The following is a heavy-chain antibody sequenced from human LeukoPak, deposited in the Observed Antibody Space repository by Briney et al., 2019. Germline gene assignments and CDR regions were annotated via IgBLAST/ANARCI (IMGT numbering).Heavy chain of an antibody. CDR3: ARSWGSYRLDY. Sequence: PGGSLRLSCAASGFSISYYSLNWVRQAPGKGLEWISYISSSSIIYYADSVQGRFTISRDNAKNSLYLQMNSLRAEDTAVYYCARSWGSYRLDYWGQGTLVTVSS. CDR1: GFSISYYS. CDR2: ISSSSII. V-gene: IGHV3-48*01. J-gene: IGHJ4*02. D-gene: IGHD3-16*02.